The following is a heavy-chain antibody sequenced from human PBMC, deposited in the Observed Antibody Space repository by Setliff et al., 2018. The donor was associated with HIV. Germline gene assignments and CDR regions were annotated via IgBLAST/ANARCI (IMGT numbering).Heavy chain of an antibody. V-gene: IGHV1-69*06. J-gene: IGHJ4*02. Sequence: GASVKVSCKASGGTFSSYAISWVRQAPGQGLEWMGRIIPIFGTANYAQKFQGRVTITADKSTSTAYMELSSLRSEDTAVYYCAATYYYDSSGLHGFDYWGQGTLVTVSS. CDR2: IIPIFGTA. CDR1: GGTFSSYA. CDR3: AATYYYDSSGLHGFDY. D-gene: IGHD3-22*01.